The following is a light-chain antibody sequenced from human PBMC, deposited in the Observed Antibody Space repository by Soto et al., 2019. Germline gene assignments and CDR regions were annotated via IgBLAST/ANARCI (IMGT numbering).Light chain of an antibody. CDR1: QSIDTY. CDR2: AAS. J-gene: IGKJ2*02. Sequence: DIPVTQSPSSLSASVGDRVTITCRASQSIDTYLNWYQQKPGKAPKLLIYAASNLQSGVPSRFSGSGSGTDFTLTISSLQPEDFATYYCQQSYSTPCTFGQGTNLEIK. V-gene: IGKV1-39*01. CDR3: QQSYSTPCT.